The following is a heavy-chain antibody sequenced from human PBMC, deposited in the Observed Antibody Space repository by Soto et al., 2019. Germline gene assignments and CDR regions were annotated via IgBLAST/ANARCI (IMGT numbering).Heavy chain of an antibody. CDR3: ARRGASATLDQ. CDR1: GDTFTTYD. J-gene: IGHJ4*02. CDR2: MNPNSGYA. V-gene: IGHV1-8*01. Sequence: GASVKVSFKASGDTFTTYDINWVRQATGQGLEWMGWMNPNSGYADYAQNFQGRVTMSRDTSIKTAYMELSHLKSEDTAVYYCARRGASATLDQWGQGTLVTVSS.